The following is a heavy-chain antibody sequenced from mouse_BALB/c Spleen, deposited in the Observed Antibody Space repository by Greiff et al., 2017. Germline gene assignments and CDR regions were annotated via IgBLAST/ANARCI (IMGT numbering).Heavy chain of an antibody. D-gene: IGHD1-2*01. Sequence: QVTLKVSGPGILQPSQTLSLTCSFSGFSLSTSGMGVGWIRQPSGKGLEWLAHIWWDDDKYYNTALKSGLTISKDTSKNQVFLKIASVDTADTATYYCARIPGYDYFDYWGQGTTLTVSS. CDR1: GFSLSTSGMG. CDR3: ARIPGYDYFDY. CDR2: IWWDDDK. V-gene: IGHV8-8*01. J-gene: IGHJ2*01.